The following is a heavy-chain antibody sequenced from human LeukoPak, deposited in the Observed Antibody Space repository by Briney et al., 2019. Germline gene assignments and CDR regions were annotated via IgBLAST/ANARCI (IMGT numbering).Heavy chain of an antibody. J-gene: IGHJ4*02. CDR3: ARDNAATGYSSGWYGY. D-gene: IGHD6-19*01. CDR1: GYTFTGYY. V-gene: IGHV1-2*02. CDR2: INPNSGGT. Sequence: VASVKVSCKASGYTFTGYYMHWVRQAPGQGLEWMGWINPNSGGTNYAQKFQGRVTMTRDTSVSTAYMELSRLRSDDTAVYYCARDNAATGYSSGWYGYWGQGTLVTVSS.